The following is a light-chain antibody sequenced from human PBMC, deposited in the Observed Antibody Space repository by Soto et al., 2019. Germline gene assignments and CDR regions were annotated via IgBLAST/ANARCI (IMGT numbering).Light chain of an antibody. CDR1: SSNIGAGYD. CDR3: QSYDSNLSGYV. V-gene: IGLV1-40*01. Sequence: QSVLTQPPSVSGAPGQRVTISCTGSSSNIGAGYDVNWYQQLPGTAPKLVIYGNSNRPSGVPDRFSGSKSGTSASLAITGLQAEDEADYYCQSYDSNLSGYVFGTGTKLTVL. J-gene: IGLJ1*01. CDR2: GNS.